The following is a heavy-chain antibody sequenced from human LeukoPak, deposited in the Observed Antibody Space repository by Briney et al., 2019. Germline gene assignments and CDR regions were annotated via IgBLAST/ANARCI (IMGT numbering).Heavy chain of an antibody. J-gene: IGHJ6*03. Sequence: GASVKVSCKASGYTFTSYGINWVRQAPGQRLEWMGWINAGNGNTKYSREFQGRVTITRDTSASTAYMELSSLRSEDMAVYYCARDGYDMDYYMDVWGKGTTVTISS. CDR3: ARDGYDMDYYMDV. CDR2: INAGNGNT. V-gene: IGHV1-3*03. CDR1: GYTFTSYG. D-gene: IGHD5-12*01.